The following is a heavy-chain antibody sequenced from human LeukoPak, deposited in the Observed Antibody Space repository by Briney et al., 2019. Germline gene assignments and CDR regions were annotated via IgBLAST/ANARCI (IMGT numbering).Heavy chain of an antibody. CDR1: GGSISSGSYY. V-gene: IGHV4-61*02. J-gene: IGHJ4*02. Sequence: PSQTLSLTCTVSGGSISSGSYYWSWIRQPAGKGLEWIGRIYTSGSTNYNPSLKSRVTISVDTSKNQFSLKLSSVTAADTAVYYCAREPHYDSSSWHYESFDYWGQGTLVTVSS. CDR2: IYTSGST. CDR3: AREPHYDSSSWHYESFDY. D-gene: IGHD6-13*01.